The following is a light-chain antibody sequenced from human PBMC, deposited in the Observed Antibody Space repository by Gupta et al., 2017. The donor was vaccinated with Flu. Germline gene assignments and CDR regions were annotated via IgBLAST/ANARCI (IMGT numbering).Light chain of an antibody. V-gene: IGLV3-1*01. CDR1: KLGDKY. CDR2: QDG. Sequence: SYALTQPPSVSVSPGQTVSVTCSGDKLGDKYVCWYQQRPGQSPILVIYQDGKRPSGIPERFSGSNSGNTATLTISGTQALDEADYYCQAWDSSTAYVVFGGGTKLTVL. CDR3: QAWDSSTAYVV. J-gene: IGLJ2*01.